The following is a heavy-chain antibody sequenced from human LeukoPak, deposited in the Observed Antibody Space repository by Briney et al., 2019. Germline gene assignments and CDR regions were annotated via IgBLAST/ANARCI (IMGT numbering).Heavy chain of an antibody. CDR3: ARGDDSSGWTFDY. J-gene: IGHJ4*02. D-gene: IGHD6-19*01. CDR1: GFTFSSYG. Sequence: GRSLRLSCAASGFTFSSYGMHWVRQAPGKGLEWVAVIWYDGSNKYYADSVKGRFTISRDNSKNTLYLQMNSQRAEDTAVYYCARGDDSSGWTFDYWGQGTLVTVSS. CDR2: IWYDGSNK. V-gene: IGHV3-33*01.